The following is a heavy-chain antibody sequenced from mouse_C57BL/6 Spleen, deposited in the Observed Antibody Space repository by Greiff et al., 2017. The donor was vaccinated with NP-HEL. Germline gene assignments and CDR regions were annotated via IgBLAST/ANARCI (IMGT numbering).Heavy chain of an antibody. CDR1: GYTFTSYW. Sequence: QVQLQQPGAELVRPGSSVKLSCKASGYTFTSYWMHWVKQRPIQGLEWIGNIDPSDSETHYNQKFKDKATLTVDKSSCTAYMQLSSLASEDSAVSYCARYSYTMGYWGQRDSDTVSS. CDR3: ARYSYTMGY. V-gene: IGHV1-52*01. CDR2: IDPSDSET. J-gene: IGHJ4*01.